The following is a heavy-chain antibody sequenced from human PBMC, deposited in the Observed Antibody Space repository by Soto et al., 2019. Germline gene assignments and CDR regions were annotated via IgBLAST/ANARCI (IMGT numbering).Heavy chain of an antibody. CDR2: IYYSGST. D-gene: IGHD6-6*01. Sequence: SQTLSLTCTVCGGSISSYYWSWIRQPPGKGLEWIGYIYYSGSTNYNPSLKSRVTISVDTSKNQFSLKLSSVTAADTAVYYCARVLVAARPHYGMDVWGQGTTVTVSS. J-gene: IGHJ6*02. V-gene: IGHV4-59*01. CDR3: ARVLVAARPHYGMDV. CDR1: GGSISSYY.